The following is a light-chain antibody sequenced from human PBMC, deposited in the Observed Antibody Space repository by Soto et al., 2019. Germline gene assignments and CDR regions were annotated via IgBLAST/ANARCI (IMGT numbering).Light chain of an antibody. CDR3: SSYTSSSTLLYV. CDR2: DVS. V-gene: IGLV2-14*01. CDR1: SSDVGGYNY. Sequence: QSALTQPASVSGSPGQSITISCTGTSSDVGGYNYVSWYQQHPGKAPKLMIYDVSNRPSGVSNRFSGSKSGNTASLTISGLQAEDDADYYCSSYTSSSTLLYVFGTGTKATVL. J-gene: IGLJ1*01.